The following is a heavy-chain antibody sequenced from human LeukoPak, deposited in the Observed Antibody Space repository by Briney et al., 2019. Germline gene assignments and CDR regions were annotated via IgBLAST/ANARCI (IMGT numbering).Heavy chain of an antibody. J-gene: IGHJ4*02. CDR1: GASLGSYY. V-gene: IGHV4-59*01. Sequence: NPSETLSLTCTVSGASLGSYYWTWIRQTPVKGLEWIGYIYHNGDTRYSPSLKSRVTLSVDTSKNQFSLKLNSVTAADTAVYYCARAGYRGRDWSLWGQGAPVTVSS. CDR2: IYHNGDT. CDR3: ARAGYRGRDWSL. D-gene: IGHD5-12*01.